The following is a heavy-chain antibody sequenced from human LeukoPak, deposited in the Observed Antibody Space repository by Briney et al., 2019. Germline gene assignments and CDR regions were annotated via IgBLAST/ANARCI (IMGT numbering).Heavy chain of an antibody. CDR2: IYISGSGST. CDR3: ARVTGYVIEDNFDY. Sequence: PSETLSLTCTVSGGSISSYYWSWIRQPAGKGLEWIGRIYISGSGSTNYNPSLKSRVTMSVDTSKNQFSLKLRSVTAADTAVYYCARVTGYVIEDNFDYWGQETLVTVSS. J-gene: IGHJ4*02. V-gene: IGHV4-4*07. D-gene: IGHD2-15*01. CDR1: GGSISSYY.